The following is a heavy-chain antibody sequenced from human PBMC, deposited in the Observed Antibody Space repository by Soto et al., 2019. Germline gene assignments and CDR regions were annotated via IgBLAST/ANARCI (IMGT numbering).Heavy chain of an antibody. CDR3: ARLPNKSPQN. J-gene: IGHJ1*01. CDR1: GFTFSSYW. V-gene: IGHV3-74*01. CDR2: ISNDGSS. Sequence: EVQLVESGGGLVQPGGSLRLSCVASGFTFSSYWMHWVRQAPGKGLVWVSSISNDGSSIYAAPVKGRFTISRDNAKNTLYLQMNSLRAEDTAVYYCARLPNKSPQNWGQGTLVIVSP.